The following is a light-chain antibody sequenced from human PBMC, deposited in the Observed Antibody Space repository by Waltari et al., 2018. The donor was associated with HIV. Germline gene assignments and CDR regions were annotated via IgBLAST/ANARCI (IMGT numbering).Light chain of an antibody. Sequence: EIVMPQSPATLSVSPGERATLSCMAIQSVSSSLALYQQKPGQAPRLLINGASTRATGIPASFSGSGSGTEFTLTISSLQSEDFAVDYCQQYNNWPPYTFGQGTKLEIK. CDR1: QSVSSS. CDR3: QQYNNWPPYT. CDR2: GAS. J-gene: IGKJ2*01. V-gene: IGKV3-15*01.